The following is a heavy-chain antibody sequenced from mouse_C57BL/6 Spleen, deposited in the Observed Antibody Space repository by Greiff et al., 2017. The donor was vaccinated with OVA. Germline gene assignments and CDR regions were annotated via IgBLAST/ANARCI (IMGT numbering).Heavy chain of an antibody. CDR3: ARSDGSNWYIDV. CDR2: IYPGSGNT. D-gene: IGHD1-1*01. V-gene: IGHV1-76*01. J-gene: IGHJ1*03. CDR1: GYTFTDYY. Sequence: VQLQQSGAELVRPGASVKLSCKASGYTFTDYYINWVKQRPGQGLEWIARIYPGSGNTYYNEKFKGKATLTAEKSSSTAYMQLSSLTSEDCAVYFCARSDGSNWYIDVWGKGTTVTVSS.